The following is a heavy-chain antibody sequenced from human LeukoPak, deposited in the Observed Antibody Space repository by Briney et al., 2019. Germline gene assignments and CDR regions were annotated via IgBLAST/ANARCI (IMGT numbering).Heavy chain of an antibody. Sequence: SQTLSLTCTVSGGSISSGDYYWSWIRQPPGKGLEWIGYIYYSGSTYYNPSLKSRVTISVDTSKNQFSLKLSSVTAADTAVYYCAVVDTAMYYLQYYFDYWGQGTLVTVSS. J-gene: IGHJ4*02. CDR2: IYYSGST. D-gene: IGHD5-18*01. CDR1: GGSISSGDYY. CDR3: AVVDTAMYYLQYYFDY. V-gene: IGHV4-30-4*01.